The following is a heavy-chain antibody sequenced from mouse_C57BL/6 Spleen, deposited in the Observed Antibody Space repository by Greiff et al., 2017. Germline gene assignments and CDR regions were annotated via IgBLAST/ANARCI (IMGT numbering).Heavy chain of an antibody. V-gene: IGHV1-42*01. J-gene: IGHJ3*01. Sequence: EVKLQESGPELVKPGASVKISCKASGYSFTGYYMNWVKQSPEKSLEWLGEINPSPGGTTYNQKFKAKATMTVDKSSSTAYMQLKSLTAEDSAVYYCARKEITTSCAYGGQWTLVTVSA. CDR2: INPSPGGT. D-gene: IGHD1-1*01. CDR3: ARKEITTSCAY. CDR1: GYSFTGYY.